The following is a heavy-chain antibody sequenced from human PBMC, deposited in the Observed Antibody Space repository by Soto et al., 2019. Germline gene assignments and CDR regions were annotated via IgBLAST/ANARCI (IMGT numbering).Heavy chain of an antibody. J-gene: IGHJ4*02. CDR3: SRLRDDYGDLIFGY. CDR1: GFTFSGSA. CDR2: IRSKANSYAT. D-gene: IGHD4-17*01. V-gene: IGHV3-73*01. Sequence: GGSLRLSCAASGFTFSGSAIHWVRQASGKGLEWVGRIRSKANSYATAYAASVKGRFTISRDDSKSTAYLQMNSLQTEDTAVYYCSRLRDDYGDLIFGYWGQGTVVTVSS.